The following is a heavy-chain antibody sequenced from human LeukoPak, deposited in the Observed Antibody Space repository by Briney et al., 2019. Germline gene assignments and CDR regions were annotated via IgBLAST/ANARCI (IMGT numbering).Heavy chain of an antibody. Sequence: ASVKVSCKVSGYTLTELSMHWVRQAPGKGLEWMGGFDPEDGETIYAQKFQGRVTMTEDTSTDTAYMELSSLRSEDTAVYCCATDRAYSSSSSFGVYWGQGTLVTVSS. J-gene: IGHJ4*02. CDR1: GYTLTELS. D-gene: IGHD6-6*01. CDR2: FDPEDGET. V-gene: IGHV1-24*01. CDR3: ATDRAYSSSSSFGVY.